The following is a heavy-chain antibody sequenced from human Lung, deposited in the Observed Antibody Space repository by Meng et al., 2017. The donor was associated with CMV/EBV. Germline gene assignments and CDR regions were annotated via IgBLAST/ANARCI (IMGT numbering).Heavy chain of an antibody. CDR2: IYDSGSS. CDR1: GGSISSSSYY. Sequence: AGSLSLXCTVSGGSISSSSYYWGWIREPPGKGREWIGTIYDSGSSYYNPSLKSRVTISVDKSKNKFTLKLSSVTAADTAVYYCARVNYYDFWSCYGVPPLPSLPSHDFDYWGQGTLVTVSS. D-gene: IGHD3-3*01. V-gene: IGHV4-39*06. CDR3: ARVNYYDFWSCYGVPPLPSLPSHDFDY. J-gene: IGHJ4*02.